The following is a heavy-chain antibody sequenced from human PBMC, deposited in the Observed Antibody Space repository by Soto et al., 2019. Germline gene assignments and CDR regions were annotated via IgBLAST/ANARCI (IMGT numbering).Heavy chain of an antibody. V-gene: IGHV3-23*01. Sequence: GGSLRLSYAASGFTFRTSAMTWVRQVPGKGLEWVSGISGSGASTFYADSVRGRFTISRDNSKNTLYLQVNSLRAEDTALYYCAKGNGDYRSNAFDIWGQGTMVTVSS. CDR1: GFTFRTSA. CDR2: ISGSGAST. CDR3: AKGNGDYRSNAFDI. D-gene: IGHD4-17*01. J-gene: IGHJ3*02.